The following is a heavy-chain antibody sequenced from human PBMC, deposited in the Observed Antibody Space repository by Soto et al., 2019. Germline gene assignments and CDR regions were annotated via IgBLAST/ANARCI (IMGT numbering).Heavy chain of an antibody. J-gene: IGHJ4*02. D-gene: IGHD2-2*01. CDR3: ARERSDCSSTCCYAASFDY. V-gene: IGHV4-34*01. Sequence: QVQLQQWGAGLLKPSETLSLTCAVYGGSFSVYYWSWIRQPPGKGLEWIGEINHSGSTNYNPSLKSRVTISVDTSKNQLSLKLSSVTAADTAVYYCARERSDCSSTCCYAASFDYWGQGTLVTVSS. CDR2: INHSGST. CDR1: GGSFSVYY.